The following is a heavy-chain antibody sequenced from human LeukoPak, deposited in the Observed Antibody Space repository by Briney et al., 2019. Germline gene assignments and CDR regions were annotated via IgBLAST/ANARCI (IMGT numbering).Heavy chain of an antibody. CDR2: IGIDSGNT. D-gene: IGHD1-1*01. CDR3: ARDHNYAFDN. V-gene: IGHV3-48*01. Sequence: GSLRLSCTASGFPFIEYSMNWVRQAPGKGLEWISYIGIDSGNTKYADSVRGRFTIAADKAKNSLYLQMNSLRVEDTAVYYCARDHNYAFDNWGQGTLVSVAS. J-gene: IGHJ4*02. CDR1: GFPFIEYS.